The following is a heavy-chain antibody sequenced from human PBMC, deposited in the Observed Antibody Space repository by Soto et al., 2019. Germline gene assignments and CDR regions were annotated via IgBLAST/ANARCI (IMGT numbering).Heavy chain of an antibody. D-gene: IGHD5-18*01. CDR1: GGSIRSGGYY. CDR2: IYYSGNT. CDR3: ARDRLMATAGTARHYFGLDV. Sequence: KSSETLSLTCTVPGGSIRSGGYYWSWVRQNPRRGLEWIGNIYYSGNTYYNPSLKSRLTISVDTSKNQFSLNLSSVTAADTAVYYCARDRLMATAGTARHYFGLDVWGQGTTVTVSS. J-gene: IGHJ6*02. V-gene: IGHV4-31*03.